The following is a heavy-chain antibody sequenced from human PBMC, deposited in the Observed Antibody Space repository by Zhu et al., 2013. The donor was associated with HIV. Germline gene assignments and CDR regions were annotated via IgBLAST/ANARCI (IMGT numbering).Heavy chain of an antibody. Sequence: QLIQSGPEVKKPGTSVKVSCKASGLTFISSAVQWVRQARGQRLEWIGWIVVGSGDTKYAQKFQERVTITRDMSTSTAYMELSSLTSEDTAVYYCAAAPLEKENSYYYGMDVWGQGTTVTVSS. CDR3: AAAPLEKENSYYYGMDV. J-gene: IGHJ6*02. V-gene: IGHV1-58*01. D-gene: IGHD1-7*01. CDR2: IVVGSGDT. CDR1: GLTFISSA.